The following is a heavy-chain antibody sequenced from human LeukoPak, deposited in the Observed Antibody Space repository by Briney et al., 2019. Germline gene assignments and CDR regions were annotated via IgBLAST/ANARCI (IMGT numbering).Heavy chain of an antibody. V-gene: IGHV1-69*05. CDR1: GGTFSSYA. J-gene: IGHJ6*03. D-gene: IGHD2-15*01. Sequence: SVKVSCKASGGTFSSYAISWVRQAPGQGLEWMGGIIPIFGTANYAQKFQGRVTITTDESTSTAYMELSSLRSEDTAVYYCARTPPAGWSDYYYYYMDVWGKGTTVTVSS. CDR2: IIPIFGTA. CDR3: ARTPPAGWSDYYYYYMDV.